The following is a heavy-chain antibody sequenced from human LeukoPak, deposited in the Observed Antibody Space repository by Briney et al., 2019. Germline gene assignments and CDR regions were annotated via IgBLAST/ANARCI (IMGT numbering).Heavy chain of an antibody. Sequence: GRSLRLSCAASGFTFSSYAMHWVRQAPGKGLEWVAFIRYDGSNKYYADSVKGRFTISRDNSKNTLYLQMNSLRAEDTAVYYCAKEGLGYCSSTSCYVGYYYYYMDVWGKGTTVTISS. D-gene: IGHD2-2*01. CDR3: AKEGLGYCSSTSCYVGYYYYYMDV. CDR1: GFTFSSYA. J-gene: IGHJ6*03. CDR2: IRYDGSNK. V-gene: IGHV3-30*02.